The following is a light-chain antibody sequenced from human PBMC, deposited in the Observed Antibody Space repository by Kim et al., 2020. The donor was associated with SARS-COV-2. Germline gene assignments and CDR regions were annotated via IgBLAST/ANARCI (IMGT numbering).Light chain of an antibody. V-gene: IGKV4-1*01. CDR1: QSVLSSSNNRNY. CDR3: QQYYTTPIT. CDR2: GAY. Sequence: DIVMTQSKDSLAVSLGERATITCKSSQSVLSSSNNRNYLSWHQQKPGQPPRLLIYGAYSRKSGVPDRFGGSVSGTDFTLTISSLQAEDVAVYYCQQYYTTPITFGQETRLDIK. J-gene: IGKJ5*01.